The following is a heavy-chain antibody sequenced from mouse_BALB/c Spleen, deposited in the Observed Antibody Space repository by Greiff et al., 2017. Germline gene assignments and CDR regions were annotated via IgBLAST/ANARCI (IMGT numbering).Heavy chain of an antibody. CDR2: INPSNGRT. J-gene: IGHJ2*01. CDR1: GYTFTSYW. D-gene: IGHD1-1*01. CDR3: AGPTVVSFDY. V-gene: IGHV1S81*02. Sequence: VQLQQPGAELVKPGASVKLSCKASGYTFTSYWMNWVKQRPGQGLEWIGEINPSNGRTNYNEKFKSKATLTVDKSSSTAYMQLSSLTSEDSAFYYGAGPTVVSFDYWGQGTTLTVSA.